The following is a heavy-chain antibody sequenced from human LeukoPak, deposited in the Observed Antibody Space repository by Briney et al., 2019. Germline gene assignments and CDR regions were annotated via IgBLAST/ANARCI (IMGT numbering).Heavy chain of an antibody. V-gene: IGHV3-7*03. CDR1: GFTFRRHW. Sequence: PGGSLRLSCAAFGFTFRRHWMSWVRQAPGKGPEWVANIREDGSEKFYVNSVKDRFTISRDNAKNSLYLQMNSLKVEDTAIYYCARDNWVDCWGQGTLVTVSS. CDR3: ARDNWVDC. J-gene: IGHJ5*01. CDR2: IREDGSEK.